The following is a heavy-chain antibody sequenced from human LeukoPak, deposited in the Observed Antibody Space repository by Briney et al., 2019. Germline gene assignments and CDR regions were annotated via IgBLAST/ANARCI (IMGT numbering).Heavy chain of an antibody. CDR2: IYYTGNS. CDR3: ARTGYIYGSDAFDI. D-gene: IGHD5-18*01. CDR1: GGSISSGRYY. J-gene: IGHJ3*02. Sequence: SETLSLTCTVSGGSISSGRYYWSWIRQHPGRGLEWIGYIYYTGNSYYNPSLKSRVIISLDTSKNQFSLRVNSVTAADTAVHYCARTGYIYGSDAFDIWGQGTMVTVSP. V-gene: IGHV4-31*03.